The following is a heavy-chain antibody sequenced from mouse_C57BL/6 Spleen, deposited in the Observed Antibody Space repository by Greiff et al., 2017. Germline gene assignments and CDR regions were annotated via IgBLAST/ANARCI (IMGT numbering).Heavy chain of an antibody. CDR1: GFTFSDYG. J-gene: IGHJ2*01. CDR3: ARGSYYGNYFDY. D-gene: IGHD2-1*01. V-gene: IGHV5-17*01. CDR2: ISSGSSTI. Sequence: EVKLQESGGGLVKPGGSLKLSCAASGFTFSDYGMHWVRQAPEKGLEWVAYISSGSSTIYYADTVKGRFTIARDNAKNTLFLQMTSLRSEDTAMYYCARGSYYGNYFDYWGQGTTLTVSS.